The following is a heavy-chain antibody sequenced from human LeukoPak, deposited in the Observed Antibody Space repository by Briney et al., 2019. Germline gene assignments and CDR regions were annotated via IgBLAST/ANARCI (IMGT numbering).Heavy chain of an antibody. CDR3: AREYHTGYMDV. D-gene: IGHD5-24*01. J-gene: IGHJ3*01. CDR1: GYSISSGYY. V-gene: IGHV4-38-2*02. Sequence: SETLSLTCTVSGYSISSGYYCAWIRQPPGKGLEWIASIYHSGSTYYNPSLKSRVTISVDTSKNQFSLKLSSVTAADTAVYYCAREYHTGYMDVWGQGTMVTVSS. CDR2: IYHSGST.